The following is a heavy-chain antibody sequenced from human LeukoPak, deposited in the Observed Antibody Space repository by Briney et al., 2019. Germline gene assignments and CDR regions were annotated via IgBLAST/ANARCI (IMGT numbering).Heavy chain of an antibody. CDR3: AKNKLRGWYGSYYFDY. V-gene: IGHV3-23*01. Sequence: PGGSLRLSCAASGFTFSSYAMSWVRQAPGKGLEWVSAISGGGGSTYYADSVKGRFTISRDNSENTLYLQMNSLRAADTAVYYCAKNKLRGWYGSYYFDYWGQGTLVTVSS. J-gene: IGHJ4*02. CDR1: GFTFSSYA. CDR2: ISGGGGST. D-gene: IGHD6-19*01.